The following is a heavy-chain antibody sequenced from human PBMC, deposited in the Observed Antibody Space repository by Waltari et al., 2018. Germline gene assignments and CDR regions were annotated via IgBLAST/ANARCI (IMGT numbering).Heavy chain of an antibody. D-gene: IGHD1-1*01. CDR2: LIPIFGAP. J-gene: IGHJ5*02. CDR3: ARRQLGGPLDP. CDR1: GGTFGRYA. V-gene: IGHV1-69*12. Sequence: QVHLVQSGAEVKKPGSSVKVSCKASGGTFGRYAITWVRQAPGQGLEWMGGLIPIFGAPNYAQRFQGRGTITADESTSTVYMELSSLKAEDTALYFCARRQLGGPLDPWGQGTLVTVSS.